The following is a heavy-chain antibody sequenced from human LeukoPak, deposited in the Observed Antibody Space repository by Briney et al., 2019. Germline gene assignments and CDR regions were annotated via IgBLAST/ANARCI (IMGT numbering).Heavy chain of an antibody. J-gene: IGHJ4*02. D-gene: IGHD2-15*01. CDR2: ISYDGSNK. CDR1: GFTFSSYA. Sequence: GGSLRLSCAASGFTFSSYAMHWVRQAPGKGPEWVAVISYDGSNKYYADSVKGRFTISRDNSKNTLYLQMNSLRAEDTAVYYCARDPDCSGGSCYSGYLDYWGQGTLVTVSS. V-gene: IGHV3-30-3*01. CDR3: ARDPDCSGGSCYSGYLDY.